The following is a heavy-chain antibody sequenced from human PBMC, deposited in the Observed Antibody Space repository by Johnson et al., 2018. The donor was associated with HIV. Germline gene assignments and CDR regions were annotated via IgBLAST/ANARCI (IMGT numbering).Heavy chain of an antibody. Sequence: VQLVESGGGLVQPGGSLRLSCAASGFIFSRSWMHWVRHAPGKGLVWVSRSNSDGSTTTYADSVRGRFTISTDKARNTLHLQMNSLRVEDTAVYYCAREWGVITFGGVIPRNAFDVWGQGTMVTVSS. V-gene: IGHV3-74*01. CDR2: SNSDGSTT. CDR3: AREWGVITFGGVIPRNAFDV. D-gene: IGHD3-16*02. CDR1: GFIFSRSW. J-gene: IGHJ3*01.